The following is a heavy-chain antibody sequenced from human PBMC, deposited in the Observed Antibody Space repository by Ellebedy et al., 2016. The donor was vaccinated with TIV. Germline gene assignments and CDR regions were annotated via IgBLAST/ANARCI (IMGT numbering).Heavy chain of an antibody. Sequence: PGGSLRLSCAGSGFTFSDYYMAWVRQAPGKGLEWVAHIAQGGGSADYADSVRGRFTISRENAKNSIYLQMNSLRAEDTAVYYCARDDPGFGELLGYWGQGTLVTVSS. J-gene: IGHJ4*02. CDR3: ARDDPGFGELLGY. CDR2: IAQGGGSA. CDR1: GFTFSDYY. V-gene: IGHV3-7*03. D-gene: IGHD3-10*01.